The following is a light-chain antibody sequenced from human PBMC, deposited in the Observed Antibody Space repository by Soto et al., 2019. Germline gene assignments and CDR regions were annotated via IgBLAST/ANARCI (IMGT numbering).Light chain of an antibody. Sequence: EIVMTQSPATLSVSPGERATLSCRASQSVSSNLAWYQQKPGQAPSLLIYAASARATDVPGRLSGGGSGTEFALTISSLQPEDPAVYYCQQYENWPPWTFGQGTKVEI. CDR3: QQYENWPPWT. CDR2: AAS. CDR1: QSVSSN. V-gene: IGKV3-15*01. J-gene: IGKJ1*01.